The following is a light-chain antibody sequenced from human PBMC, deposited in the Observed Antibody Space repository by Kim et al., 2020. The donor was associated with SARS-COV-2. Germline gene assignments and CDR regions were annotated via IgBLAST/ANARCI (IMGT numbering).Light chain of an antibody. CDR1: ISNIGSNV. J-gene: IGLJ3*02. V-gene: IGLV1-44*01. Sequence: QSVLTQPPSASGTPGQRVTISCSGSISNIGSNVVNWYQQLPGTAPKLLMYSNDYRPSGVPDRFSGSKSGTSASLAISGLQSEYEADYYCAAWDDSLKGSVFGGGTQLTVL. CDR2: SND. CDR3: AAWDDSLKGSV.